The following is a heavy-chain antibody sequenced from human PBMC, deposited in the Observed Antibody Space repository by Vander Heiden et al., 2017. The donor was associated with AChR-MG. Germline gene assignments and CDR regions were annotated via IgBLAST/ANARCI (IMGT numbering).Heavy chain of an antibody. Sequence: QVQLVQSGAEVKTPGYSVTVSCKASGGIFSNDAINWVRQAPGKGLGRMGGVIPLSGTSNYAQRCQGRVSITADKSTSTTDMELSSLTSEATAVYYCARGPQQGLVTPSEYFHYWWQVAQVTVS. V-gene: IGHV1-69*06. CDR2: VIPLSGTS. CDR1: GGIFSNDA. CDR3: ARGPQQGLVTPSEYFHY. D-gene: IGHD6-19*01. J-gene: IGHJ1*01.